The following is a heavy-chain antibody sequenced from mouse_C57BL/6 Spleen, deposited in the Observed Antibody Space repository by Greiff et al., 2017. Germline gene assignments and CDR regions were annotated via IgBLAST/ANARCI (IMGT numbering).Heavy chain of an antibody. D-gene: IGHD1-1*01. CDR1: GFTFSDYY. CDR2: ISNGGGST. V-gene: IGHV5-12*01. CDR3: ARHYYYGSISYAMDY. J-gene: IGHJ4*01. Sequence: EVKLVESGGGLVQPGGSLKLSCAASGFTFSDYYMYWVRQTPEKRLEWVAYISNGGGSTYYPDTVKGRFTISRDNAKNTLYLQMSRLKSEDTAMYYCARHYYYGSISYAMDYWGQGTSVTVSS.